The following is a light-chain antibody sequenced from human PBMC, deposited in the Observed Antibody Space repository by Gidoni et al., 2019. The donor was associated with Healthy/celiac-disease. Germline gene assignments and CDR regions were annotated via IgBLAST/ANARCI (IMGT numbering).Light chain of an antibody. Sequence: DIQMTQSPSTLSASVGDRVTSTRRASHSISDWLARYQQKPGEAPNLLIYKASRLESGVPSRFSGSGSGTEFTLTISSLQPNDLATYYCQHYGSLWTFGQGTKVEIK. CDR2: KAS. CDR1: HSISDW. V-gene: IGKV1-5*03. CDR3: QHYGSLWT. J-gene: IGKJ1*01.